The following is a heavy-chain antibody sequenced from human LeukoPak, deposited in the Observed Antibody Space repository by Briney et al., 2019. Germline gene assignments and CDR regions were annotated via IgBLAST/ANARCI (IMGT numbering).Heavy chain of an antibody. CDR2: INPYNGNR. CDR1: GYRFITFG. V-gene: IGHV1-18*01. CDR3: ARFQASEFRGFDH. D-gene: IGHD3-10*01. Sequence: ASVKVSCKTSGYRFITFGINWVRQAPGQGLEWMGWINPYNGNRYYAKKFQDRFNMTTDTSTSTVYLELQTLTSDDTAIYYCARFQASEFRGFDHWGQGTLITVSS. J-gene: IGHJ4*02.